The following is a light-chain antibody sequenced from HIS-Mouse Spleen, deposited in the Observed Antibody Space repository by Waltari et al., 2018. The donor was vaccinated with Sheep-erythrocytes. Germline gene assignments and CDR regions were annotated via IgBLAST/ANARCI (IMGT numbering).Light chain of an antibody. CDR2: EGS. V-gene: IGLV2-23*01. Sequence: QSALTQPASVSGSPGQSITISCTGTSSYVGSYNLFSWYHQHPGKAPKLMIYEGSKRPSGVSNRFSGSKSGNTASLTISGLQAEDEADYYCCSYAGSSTPWVFGGGTKLTVL. CDR3: CSYAGSSTPWV. CDR1: SSYVGSYNL. J-gene: IGLJ3*02.